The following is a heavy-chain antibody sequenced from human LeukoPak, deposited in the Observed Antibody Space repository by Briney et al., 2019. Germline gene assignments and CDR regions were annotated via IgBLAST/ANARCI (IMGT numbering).Heavy chain of an antibody. J-gene: IGHJ4*02. CDR1: GGSFSGYY. Sequence: SETLSLTCAVYGGSFSGYYWSWIRQPPGKGLEWIGEINHSGSTNYNPSLKSRVTISVDTSKNQFSLKLSSVTAADTAVYYCARDRGSYASFDYWGQGTLVTVSS. CDR2: INHSGST. V-gene: IGHV4-34*01. CDR3: ARDRGSYASFDY. D-gene: IGHD1-26*01.